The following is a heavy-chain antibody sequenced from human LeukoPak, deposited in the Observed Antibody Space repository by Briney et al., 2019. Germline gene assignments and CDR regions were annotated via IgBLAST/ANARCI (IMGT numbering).Heavy chain of an antibody. CDR1: GFTFNNYG. J-gene: IGHJ6*02. CDR2: ISYDGSNK. V-gene: IGHV3-30*03. D-gene: IGHD6-13*01. CDR3: ARDGSVYSSSWSQYGMDV. Sequence: PGGSLRLSCAASGFTFNNYGMHWVRQAPGKGLEWVALISYDGSNKYYADSVKGRFTISRDNSKNTLYLQMNSLRAEDTAVYYCARDGSVYSSSWSQYGMDVWGQGTTVTVSS.